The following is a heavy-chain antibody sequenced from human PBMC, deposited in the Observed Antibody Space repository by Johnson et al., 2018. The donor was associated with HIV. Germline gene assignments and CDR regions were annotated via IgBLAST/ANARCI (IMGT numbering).Heavy chain of an antibody. V-gene: IGHV3-30*14. J-gene: IGHJ3*02. CDR3: AREYDAFDI. Sequence: HVQLVESGGGVVQPGRSLRLSCAASGFTFSSYAMHWVRQAPGKGLEWVALISYDGSNKYYADSVQGRFTLSRDNSQNTLYLQMNSLRAEDTAVYYCAREYDAFDIWRQGTMVTVSS. CDR1: GFTFSSYA. CDR2: ISYDGSNK.